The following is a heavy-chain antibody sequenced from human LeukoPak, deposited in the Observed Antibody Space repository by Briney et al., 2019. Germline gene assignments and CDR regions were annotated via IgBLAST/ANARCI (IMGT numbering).Heavy chain of an antibody. J-gene: IGHJ4*02. V-gene: IGHV3-23*01. CDR2: ISGSGGST. D-gene: IGHD2-15*01. CDR3: AKAAPSYCSGGSCYTPDY. CDR1: GFTFSSYA. Sequence: GGSLRLSCAASGFTFSSYAMHWVRQAPGKGLEWVSAISGSGGSTYYADSVKGRFTISRDNSKNTLYLQMNSLRAEDTAVYYCAKAAPSYCSGGSCYTPDYWGQGTLVTVSS.